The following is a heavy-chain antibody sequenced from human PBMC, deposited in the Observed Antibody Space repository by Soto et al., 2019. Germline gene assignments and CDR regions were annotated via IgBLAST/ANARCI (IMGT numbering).Heavy chain of an antibody. V-gene: IGHV3-7*05. D-gene: IGHD3-3*01. Sequence: GGSLRLSCAASGSTFSSYWMSWVRQAPGKGLEWVANIKQDGSEKYYVDSVKGRFTISRDNAKNSLYLQMNSLRAEDTAVYYCARDAADYDFSPYFDYWGPGTLVTVSS. CDR3: ARDAADYDFSPYFDY. CDR1: GSTFSSYW. CDR2: IKQDGSEK. J-gene: IGHJ4*02.